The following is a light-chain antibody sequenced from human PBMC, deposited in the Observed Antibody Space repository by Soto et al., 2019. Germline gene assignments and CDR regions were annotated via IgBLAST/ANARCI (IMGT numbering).Light chain of an antibody. J-gene: IGKJ1*01. CDR3: QQYDSVLGT. CDR2: DAS. CDR1: QSISHW. Sequence: DIHITHSPFTLSASVGDSVTITCRASQSISHWLAWYQQKPGKAPKFLIYDASSLESGVPSRFSGSGSGTEFTLTISSLQPDDFATYYCQQYDSVLGTFGPGTKV. V-gene: IGKV1-5*01.